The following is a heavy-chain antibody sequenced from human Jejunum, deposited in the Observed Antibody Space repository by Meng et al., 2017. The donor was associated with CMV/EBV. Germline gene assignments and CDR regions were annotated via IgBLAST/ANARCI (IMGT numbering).Heavy chain of an antibody. CDR1: GGSISTDY. J-gene: IGHJ4*02. D-gene: IGHD3-16*02. V-gene: IGHV4-59*08. CDR3: ARHQNGGTYPLDY. CDR2: NYYSGST. Sequence: LKGSGQGRLMPSETLSPTWAGSGGSISTDYWSWIRQPPGKGLEWIGNNYYSGSTNYNPSLASRVTISVDSSKNQFSLKLSSVTAADTAVYYCARHQNGGTYPLDYWGQGTLVTVSS.